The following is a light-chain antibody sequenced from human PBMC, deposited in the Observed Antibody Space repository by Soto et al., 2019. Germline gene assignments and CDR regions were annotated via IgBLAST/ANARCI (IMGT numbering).Light chain of an antibody. CDR2: DVT. Sequence: QSALTQPASVSGSPGQSITISCTGTSRDDGSYNYVSWYQQHPGKAPKLIMYDVTNRPSGVSNRFSGSKSGNTASLSISGLQAEDEADYYCSSYTTRSTVVFGTGTKVTVL. CDR1: SRDDGSYNY. CDR3: SSYTTRSTVV. V-gene: IGLV2-14*01. J-gene: IGLJ1*01.